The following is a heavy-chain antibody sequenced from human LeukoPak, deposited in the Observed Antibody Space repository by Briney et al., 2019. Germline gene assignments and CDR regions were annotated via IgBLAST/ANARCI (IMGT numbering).Heavy chain of an antibody. Sequence: RPGGSLRLSCAASGFTFSSYGMHWVRQAPGKGLGWVAFIRYDGSSEYYADSVKGRFTISRDNSKNTLSLQMNSLRPEDTAIYYCAKDLTTVTSQGDYWGQGTVVTVSS. CDR3: AKDLTTVTSQGDY. V-gene: IGHV3-30*02. J-gene: IGHJ4*02. D-gene: IGHD4-17*01. CDR1: GFTFSSYG. CDR2: IRYDGSSE.